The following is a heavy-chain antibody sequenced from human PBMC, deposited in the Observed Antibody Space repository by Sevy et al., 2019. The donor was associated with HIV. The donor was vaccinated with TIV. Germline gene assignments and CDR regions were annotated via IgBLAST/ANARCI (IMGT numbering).Heavy chain of an antibody. CDR2: ISYDARNE. Sequence: GGSLRLSCAASGLPFSSYAMHWVRQGPGKGLEWVAVISYDARNEAYADSVKGRFTISRDNSKNTLYLQMNSLRAEDTAVKYCARFPPEKAFDIWGQGKMVTVSS. CDR1: GLPFSSYA. J-gene: IGHJ3*02. CDR3: ARFPPEKAFDI. V-gene: IGHV3-30*04.